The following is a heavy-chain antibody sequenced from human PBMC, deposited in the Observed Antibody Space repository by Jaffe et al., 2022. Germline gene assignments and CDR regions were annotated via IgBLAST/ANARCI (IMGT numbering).Heavy chain of an antibody. J-gene: IGHJ6*03. CDR1: GFTFSSYS. D-gene: IGHD3-10*01. CDR2: ISSSSSTI. V-gene: IGHV3-48*01. Sequence: EVQLVESGGGLVQPGGSLRLSCAASGFTFSSYSMNWVRQAPGKGLEWVSYISSSSSTIYYADSVKGRFTISRDNAKNSLYLQMNSLRAEDTAVYYCARVSDLSDRWGYYYYYYMDVWGKGTTVTVSS. CDR3: ARVSDLSDRWGYYYYYYMDV.